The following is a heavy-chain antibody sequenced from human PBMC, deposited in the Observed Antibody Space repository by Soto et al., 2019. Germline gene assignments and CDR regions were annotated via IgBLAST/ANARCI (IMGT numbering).Heavy chain of an antibody. CDR3: ARGSVAVAGVIDY. CDR1: GGTFSSYT. Sequence: SVKVSCKASGGTFSSYTISWVRQAPGQGLEWMGRIIPILGIANYAQKFQGRVTITADKSTSTAYMELSSLRSEDTAVYYCARGSVAVAGVIDYWGQGTLVTVSS. CDR2: IIPILGIA. J-gene: IGHJ4*02. V-gene: IGHV1-69*02. D-gene: IGHD6-19*01.